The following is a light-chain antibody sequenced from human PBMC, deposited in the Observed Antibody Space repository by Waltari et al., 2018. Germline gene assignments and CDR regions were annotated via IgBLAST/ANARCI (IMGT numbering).Light chain of an antibody. J-gene: IGKJ2*01. CDR1: QSLLHGNGHNY. CDR2: LGS. V-gene: IGKV2-28*01. CDR3: MQGLHTPPT. Sequence: DVVMTQSPLSLPVTPGEPASISCRSSQSLLHGNGHNYLDWYVQKPGQSPPLLIYLGSVRASGVPDRFSGSGSGTDFTLIINRVEAEDVGLYYCMQGLHTPPTFGQGTRLEIQ.